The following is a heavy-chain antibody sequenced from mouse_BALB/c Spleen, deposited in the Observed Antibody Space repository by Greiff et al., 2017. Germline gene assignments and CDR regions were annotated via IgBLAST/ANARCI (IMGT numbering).Heavy chain of an antibody. D-gene: IGHD3-1*01. V-gene: IGHV1-7*01. CDR2: INPSTGYT. J-gene: IGHJ4*01. CDR3: ARGRAYAMDY. CDR1: GYTFTSYW. Sequence: QVQLKESGAELAKPGASVKMSCKASGYTFTSYWMHWVKQRPGQGLEWIGYINPSTGYTEYNQKFKDKATLTADKSSSTAYMQLSSLTSEDSAVYYCARGRAYAMDYWGQGTSVTVSS.